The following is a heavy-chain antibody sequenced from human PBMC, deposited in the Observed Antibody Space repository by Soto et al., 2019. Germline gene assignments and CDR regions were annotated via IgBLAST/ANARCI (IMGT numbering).Heavy chain of an antibody. D-gene: IGHD3-16*01. J-gene: IGHJ4*02. CDR3: SGGGGDAF. V-gene: IGHV3-7*04. CDR2: TNQDGSQK. Sequence: EEQLVESGGGLVQPGGSLRLTCAVSGFSFRSDWMNWVRQAPGKGLEWVAHTNQDGSQKYYVDSVKGRFTIFRDNDKNSLSLQMNSLRVEDTAVYYCSGGGGDAFWGQGTLVTVSS. CDR1: GFSFRSDW.